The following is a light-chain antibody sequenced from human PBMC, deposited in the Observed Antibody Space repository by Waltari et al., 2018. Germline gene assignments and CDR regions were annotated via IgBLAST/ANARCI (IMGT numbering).Light chain of an antibody. CDR1: QNIWTG. V-gene: IGKV1-5*01. Sequence: IAMTQSPSTLSASVGDSVTITCPASQNIWTGVAWYQQKPGKAPIPLIFDGSTLESGVPSRFSGRASGTDFTLTINSLQPDDFASYFCQQYNSYLSSFGQGTKLEI. J-gene: IGKJ2*01. CDR3: QQYNSYLSS. CDR2: DGS.